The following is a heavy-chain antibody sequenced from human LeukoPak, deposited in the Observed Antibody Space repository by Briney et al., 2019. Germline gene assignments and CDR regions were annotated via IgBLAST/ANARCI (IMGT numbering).Heavy chain of an antibody. J-gene: IGHJ3*02. D-gene: IGHD1-26*01. V-gene: IGHV3-23*01. CDR2: ISAGAGNT. Sequence: GGSLRLSCAASGFTVSSNYMSWIRQAPGKGLEWVSAISAGAGNTYYADSVKGRFTISRDNSKNTLYLQMNSLRAEDTAVYYCAKENSGTYYADAFDIWGQGTMVTVSS. CDR3: AKENSGTYYADAFDI. CDR1: GFTVSSNY.